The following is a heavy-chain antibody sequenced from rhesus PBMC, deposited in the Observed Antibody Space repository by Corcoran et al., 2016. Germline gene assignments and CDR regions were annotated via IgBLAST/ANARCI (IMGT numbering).Heavy chain of an antibody. CDR2: IYGSSTST. V-gene: IGHV4S10*01. CDR1: GGSISDSYR. D-gene: IGHD5-12*01. J-gene: IGHJ3*01. Sequence: QVQLQESGPGVVKPSETLSLTCAVSGGSISDSYRWSWIRQPPGKGLEWIGDIYGSSTSTNYNPSLKSRVTISKDTSKNQFSLKLSSVTAADTAVYYCAKPRGYSYSFAFDFWGQGLRVTVSS. CDR3: AKPRGYSYSFAFDF.